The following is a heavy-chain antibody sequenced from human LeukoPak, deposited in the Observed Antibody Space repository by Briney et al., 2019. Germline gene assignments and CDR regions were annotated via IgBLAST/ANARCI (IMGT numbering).Heavy chain of an antibody. CDR3: ARSYPSDAFDM. Sequence: ASVKVSCKASGYTFTGYYMHWVRQAPGQGLEWMGWINPNSGGTNYAQKFQGRVTMTRDTSISTAYMELSSLRSDDTAVYFCARSYPSDAFDMWGQGTMVTVSS. CDR2: INPNSGGT. CDR1: GYTFTGYY. J-gene: IGHJ3*02. V-gene: IGHV1-2*02.